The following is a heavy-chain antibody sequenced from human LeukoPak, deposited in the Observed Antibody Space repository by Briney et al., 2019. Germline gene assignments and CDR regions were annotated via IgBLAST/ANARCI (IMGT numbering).Heavy chain of an antibody. CDR3: ARDPSPGWSVNFDY. Sequence: PGGSLRLSCAASGFTFSSYWMSWVRQAPGKGLEWVANIKQDGSEKYYVDSVKGRFTISRDNSKNTLYLQMNSLRAEDTAVYYCARDPSPGWSVNFDYWGQGTLVTVSS. J-gene: IGHJ4*02. D-gene: IGHD6-19*01. CDR2: IKQDGSEK. V-gene: IGHV3-7*01. CDR1: GFTFSSYW.